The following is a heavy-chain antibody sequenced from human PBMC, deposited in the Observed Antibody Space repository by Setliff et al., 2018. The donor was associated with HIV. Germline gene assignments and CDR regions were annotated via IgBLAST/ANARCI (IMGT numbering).Heavy chain of an antibody. V-gene: IGHV1-18*01. D-gene: IGHD3-9*01. J-gene: IGHJ5*02. CDR2: ISAYTSHT. Sequence: ASVKVSCKASGYSFINYGISWVRQAPGQGLEWMGWISAYTSHTDYASRLLGRVTLTTDTSTSTAYMELRSLSSDDTAVYFCARARLQGIVTAVGPRDNCLDPWGQGTRVTVSS. CDR3: ARARLQGIVTAVGPRDNCLDP. CDR1: GYSFINYG.